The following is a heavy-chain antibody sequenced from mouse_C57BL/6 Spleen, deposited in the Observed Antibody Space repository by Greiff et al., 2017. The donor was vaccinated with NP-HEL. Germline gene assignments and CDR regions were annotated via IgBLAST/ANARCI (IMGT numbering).Heavy chain of an antibody. D-gene: IGHD1-1*01. Sequence: EVMLVESGGGLVKPGGSLKLSCAASGFTFSDYGMHWVRQAPEKGLEWVAYISSGSSTIYYADTVKGRFTISRDNAKNTLFLQMTSLRSEDTAMYYCARYYYGSSPWFAYWGQGTLVTVSA. CDR3: ARYYYGSSPWFAY. CDR1: GFTFSDYG. J-gene: IGHJ3*01. CDR2: ISSGSSTI. V-gene: IGHV5-17*01.